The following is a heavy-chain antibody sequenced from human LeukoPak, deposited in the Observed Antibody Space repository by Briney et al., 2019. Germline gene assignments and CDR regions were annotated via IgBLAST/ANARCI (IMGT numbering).Heavy chain of an antibody. Sequence: SVKVSCKASGGTFSSYAISWVRQAPGQGLEWMGRIIPILGIANYAQKFQGRVTITADKSTSTDYMELSSLRSEDTAVYYCAREGGEYAVAAAGTYYYYGMDVWGQGTTVTVSS. D-gene: IGHD6-13*01. CDR2: IIPILGIA. CDR3: AREGGEYAVAAAGTYYYYGMDV. CDR1: GGTFSSYA. V-gene: IGHV1-69*04. J-gene: IGHJ6*02.